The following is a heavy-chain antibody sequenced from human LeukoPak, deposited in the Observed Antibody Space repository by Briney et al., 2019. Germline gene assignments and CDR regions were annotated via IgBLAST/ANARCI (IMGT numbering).Heavy chain of an antibody. CDR2: IRYDGSNK. V-gene: IGHV3-30*02. CDR1: GFTFSSYG. D-gene: IGHD7-27*01. Sequence: GGSLRLSCAASGFTFSSYGMHWVRQAPGKGLEWVAFIRYDGSNKYYADSVKGRFTISRDNAKNSLYLQMNSLRAEDTAVYYCARLISPGDIYAFDIWGQGTMVTVSS. CDR3: ARLISPGDIYAFDI. J-gene: IGHJ3*02.